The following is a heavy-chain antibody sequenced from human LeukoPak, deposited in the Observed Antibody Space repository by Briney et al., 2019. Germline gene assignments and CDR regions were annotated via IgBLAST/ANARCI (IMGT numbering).Heavy chain of an antibody. D-gene: IGHD3-3*01. CDR3: AREGGFYRPLDY. Sequence: SETLSLTCSVSGGSISNYYWTWIRQPPGKGLEWIGYIYYSGNTNYNPSLKSRVTISLDTSKNQLSLKLTSVTAADTAVYYCAREGGFYRPLDYSGQGTLVTVSS. CDR1: GGSISNYY. CDR2: IYYSGNT. J-gene: IGHJ4*02. V-gene: IGHV4-59*12.